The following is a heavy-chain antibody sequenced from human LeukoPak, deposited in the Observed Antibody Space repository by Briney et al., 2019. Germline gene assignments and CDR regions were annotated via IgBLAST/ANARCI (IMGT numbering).Heavy chain of an antibody. V-gene: IGHV4-61*08. D-gene: IGHD6-19*01. CDR2: IYHGSA. CDR1: GDSVSSGGYY. CDR3: AREGGRQWLVSGALDS. J-gene: IGHJ5*01. Sequence: PSETLSLTCAVSGDSVSSGGYYWSWIRQPPGKGLEWIGYIYHGSATYNPSLESRVTLSMDASKNQYSLKMTSVTAADTAVYYCAREGGRQWLVSGALDSWGQGTLVTVSS.